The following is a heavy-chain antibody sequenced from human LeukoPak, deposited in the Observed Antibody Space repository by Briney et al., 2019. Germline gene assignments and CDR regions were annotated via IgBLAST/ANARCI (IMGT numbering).Heavy chain of an antibody. Sequence: GGSLRLYCVASACIFSSYHMHWVRQDPGKGVEYVSVVCCDCVTTYYTNSVKGRFTVSRDNSKNTLYLQMGSRREEDMAVYYCAREEPAGSTDYWGQGTLVTVSS. CDR2: VCCDCVTT. D-gene: IGHD1-14*01. V-gene: IGHV3-64*01. CDR3: AREEPAGSTDY. J-gene: IGHJ4*02. CDR1: ACIFSSYH.